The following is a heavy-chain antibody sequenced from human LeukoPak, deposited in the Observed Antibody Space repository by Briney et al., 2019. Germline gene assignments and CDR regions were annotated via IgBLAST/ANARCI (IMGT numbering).Heavy chain of an antibody. D-gene: IGHD6-25*01. CDR2: MNPNSGNT. Sequence: ASVEVSCKTSRYTFSRYDIHWVRQATGQGLEWMGWMNPNSGNTGYAQKFQGRVTLTRNASINTAYMDLSGLTSEDTAVYYCARGLGSTGSEGDNWFGPWGQGTLVTVSS. J-gene: IGHJ5*02. CDR3: ARGLGSTGSEGDNWFGP. CDR1: RYTFSRYD. V-gene: IGHV1-8*03.